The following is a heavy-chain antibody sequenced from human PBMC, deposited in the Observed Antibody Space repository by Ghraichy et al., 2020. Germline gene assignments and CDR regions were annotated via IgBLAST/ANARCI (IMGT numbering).Heavy chain of an antibody. Sequence: GGSLRLSCTGSGFDFGYYAMSWFRQAPGRGLEWVGFIRRCAYGETTQYAASVKGRFTIARDDSKSIDNLQMNGQKTEDTAVYHCTRSNYDTTGIANLTVFAIWVQRTSVTV. J-gene: IGHJ3*02. D-gene: IGHD3-22*01. CDR2: IRRCAYGETT. CDR3: TRSNYDTTGIANLTVFAI. CDR1: GFDFGYYA. V-gene: IGHV3-49*03.